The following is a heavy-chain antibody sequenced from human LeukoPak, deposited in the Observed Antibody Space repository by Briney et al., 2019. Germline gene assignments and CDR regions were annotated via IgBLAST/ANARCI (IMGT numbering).Heavy chain of an antibody. CDR3: AKDPTPYVGASAD. CDR1: GFTFSSYA. D-gene: IGHD1-26*01. J-gene: IGHJ4*02. Sequence: GGSLRLSCAASGFTFSSYAMSWVRQAPGKGLEWVSTITGSGDDTYYTDSVKGRFTFSRDNSKSTLYLQMNSLRAEDTAVYYCAKDPTPYVGASADWGQGTLVTVSS. CDR2: ITGSGDDT. V-gene: IGHV3-23*01.